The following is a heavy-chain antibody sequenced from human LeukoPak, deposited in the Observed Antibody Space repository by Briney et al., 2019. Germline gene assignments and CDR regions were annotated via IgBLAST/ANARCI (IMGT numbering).Heavy chain of an antibody. Sequence: ASVKVSCKASGGTFSSYTISWVRQAPGQGLEWMGRIIPIFGIANYAQKFQGRVTITADKSTSTAYMELSSLRSEDTAVYYCARDTGYGSGGSCYWNWFDTRGQGTQVTVS. D-gene: IGHD2-15*01. CDR1: GGTFSSYT. CDR2: IIPIFGIA. J-gene: IGHJ5*02. V-gene: IGHV1-69*04. CDR3: ARDTGYGSGGSCYWNWFDT.